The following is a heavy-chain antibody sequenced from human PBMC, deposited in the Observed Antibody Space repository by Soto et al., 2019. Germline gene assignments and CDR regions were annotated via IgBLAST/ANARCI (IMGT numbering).Heavy chain of an antibody. Sequence: GGSLRLSCAASGFTFSSYGMHWVRQAPGKGLEWVAVIWYDGSNKYYADSVKGRFTISRDNSKNTLYLQMNSLRAEDTAVYYCARDLYCSSTSCRNWFDPWGQGTLVTVSS. CDR3: ARDLYCSSTSCRNWFDP. D-gene: IGHD2-2*01. J-gene: IGHJ5*02. CDR1: GFTFSSYG. V-gene: IGHV3-33*01. CDR2: IWYDGSNK.